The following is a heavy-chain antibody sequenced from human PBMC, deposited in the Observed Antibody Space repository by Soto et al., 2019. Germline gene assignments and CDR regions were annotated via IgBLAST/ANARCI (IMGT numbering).Heavy chain of an antibody. CDR2: MWYDGSNK. D-gene: IGHD3-22*01. CDR1: GFTFSSYG. Sequence: GGSLRLSCAASGFTFSSYGMHWVRQAPGKGLEWVAVMWYDGSNKYYADSVKGRFTISRDNSKNTLYLQMNSLRAEDTAVYYCASGGYDSRNYYYYGMDVWGQGTTVTVSS. V-gene: IGHV3-33*01. CDR3: ASGGYDSRNYYYYGMDV. J-gene: IGHJ6*02.